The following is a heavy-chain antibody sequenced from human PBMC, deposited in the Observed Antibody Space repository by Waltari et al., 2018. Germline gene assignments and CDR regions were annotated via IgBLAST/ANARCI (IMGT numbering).Heavy chain of an antibody. D-gene: IGHD5-12*01. Sequence: QVQLQESGPGLVKPSETLSLTCTVSGGSISSYYWSWIRQPPGKGLGWIGYIYYIGSPNYNPSLKRRGTISVDTSKNHFSLKLISVTAADTAVYYCARVATINAFDIWGQGTMVTVSS. CDR2: IYYIGSP. CDR1: GGSISSYY. CDR3: ARVATINAFDI. V-gene: IGHV4-59*01. J-gene: IGHJ3*02.